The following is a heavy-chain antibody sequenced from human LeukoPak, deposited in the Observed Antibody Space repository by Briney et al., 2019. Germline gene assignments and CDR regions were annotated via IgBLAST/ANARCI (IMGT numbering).Heavy chain of an antibody. J-gene: IGHJ4*02. V-gene: IGHV3-33*01. D-gene: IGHD4-17*01. CDR2: IWYDGTNK. Sequence: PGGPLRLSCAASGFAFSSFGMHWVRQAPGKGLEWVAVIWYDGTNKYYADSVKGRFTISRDNSKNTLHLQMNSLRAEDTAVYYCATKMISGNRDYEMAVEEWGQGTLVTVSS. CDR1: GFAFSSFG. CDR3: ATKMISGNRDYEMAVEE.